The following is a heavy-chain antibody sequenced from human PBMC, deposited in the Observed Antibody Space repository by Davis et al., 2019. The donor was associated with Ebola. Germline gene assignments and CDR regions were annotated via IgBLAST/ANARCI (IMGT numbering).Heavy chain of an antibody. Sequence: PGGPLRLSCAASGFSFSRNWMQWVRQAPGTGLVWVSRSNSDESITSYADSVKGRFTISRDNAKNTLYLQMNSLRAEDTAVYYCARTNVQLEPYDVFDIWGQGTMVTVSS. D-gene: IGHD1-1*01. J-gene: IGHJ3*02. V-gene: IGHV3-74*01. CDR3: ARTNVQLEPYDVFDI. CDR1: GFSFSRNW. CDR2: SNSDESIT.